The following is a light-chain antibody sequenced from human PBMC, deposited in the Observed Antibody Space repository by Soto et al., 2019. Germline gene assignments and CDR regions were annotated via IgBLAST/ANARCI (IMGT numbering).Light chain of an antibody. CDR3: QQYNNGPLYS. CDR1: QCVGTN. J-gene: IGKJ2*01. CDR2: AAS. V-gene: IGKV3-15*01. Sequence: EIVMTQSPGTLSVSPGERATLSCRASQCVGTNLAWYQQRPGQAPRLLIYAASTRATGIPARFSGRGSGTEFTLTISSLQSEDFALYFCQQYNNGPLYSFGQGTKLEIK.